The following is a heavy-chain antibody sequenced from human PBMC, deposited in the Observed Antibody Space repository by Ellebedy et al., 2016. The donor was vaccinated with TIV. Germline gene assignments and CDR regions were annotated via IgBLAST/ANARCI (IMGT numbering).Heavy chain of an antibody. Sequence: GGSLRLXXEASGFTFSSYAMSWLRQAPGKGLEWVSGINWNGGSTGYADSVQGRFTIYKGNAKNSVYLEMNSLRVEDTALYYCARGYSYGGFYYGMEVWGQGTTVIVSS. CDR1: GFTFSSYA. V-gene: IGHV3-20*03. CDR3: ARGYSYGGFYYGMEV. J-gene: IGHJ6*02. CDR2: INWNGGST. D-gene: IGHD1-26*01.